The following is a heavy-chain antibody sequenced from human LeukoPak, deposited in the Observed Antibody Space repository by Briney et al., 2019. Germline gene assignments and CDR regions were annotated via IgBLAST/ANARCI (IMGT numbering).Heavy chain of an antibody. D-gene: IGHD3-3*01. Sequence: PSETLSLTGTVSGYSISSGSYWGWIRQPPGKGLDWIGSIYHGGSTYYNPSLKSRVTISVDTSKNQFSLRLSSVTAADTAVYYCARDRGRFLEDVWGQGTLVTVSS. V-gene: IGHV4-38-2*02. CDR1: GYSISSGSY. J-gene: IGHJ4*02. CDR2: IYHGGST. CDR3: ARDRGRFLEDV.